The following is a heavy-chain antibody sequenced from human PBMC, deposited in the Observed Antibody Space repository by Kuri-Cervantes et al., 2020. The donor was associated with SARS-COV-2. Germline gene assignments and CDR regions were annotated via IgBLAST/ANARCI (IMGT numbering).Heavy chain of an antibody. Sequence: GESLKISCAASGFTFSRYAMHWVRQAPGKGLEWVAVISYDGSNKYYADSVKGRFTISRDNSKNTLYLQMNSLRAEDTAVYYCARESVITNWFDPWGQGTLVTVSS. D-gene: IGHD3-22*01. J-gene: IGHJ5*02. CDR2: ISYDGSNK. CDR1: GFTFSRYA. CDR3: ARESVITNWFDP. V-gene: IGHV3-30-3*01.